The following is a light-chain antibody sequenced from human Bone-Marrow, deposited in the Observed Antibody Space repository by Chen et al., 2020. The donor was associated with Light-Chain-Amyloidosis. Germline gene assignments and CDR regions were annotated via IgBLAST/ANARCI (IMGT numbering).Light chain of an antibody. V-gene: IGKV1-5*01. J-gene: IGKJ2*01. Sequence: DIQMTQSPPTLSASVGDSVTITCRAGQNINRWMAWYQQKPGNPPNLLIYDASTLEGGVPSRFSGSDSGTEFTLTISGLQPDDFASYYCQQYYSYPYTFGPGTKLAIK. CDR2: DAS. CDR3: QQYYSYPYT. CDR1: QNINRW.